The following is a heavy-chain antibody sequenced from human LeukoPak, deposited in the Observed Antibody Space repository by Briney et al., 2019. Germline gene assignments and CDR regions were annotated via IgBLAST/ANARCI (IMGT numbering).Heavy chain of an antibody. Sequence: GGSLRLSCAASGFTFSSYGMSWVRQAPGKGLEWVSSISSSSSYIYYADSVKGRFTISRDNAKNSLYLQMNSLRAEDTAVYYCARAPVVRGVLGYWGQGTLVTVSS. CDR1: GFTFSSYG. J-gene: IGHJ4*02. V-gene: IGHV3-21*01. CDR2: ISSSSSYI. D-gene: IGHD3-10*01. CDR3: ARAPVVRGVLGY.